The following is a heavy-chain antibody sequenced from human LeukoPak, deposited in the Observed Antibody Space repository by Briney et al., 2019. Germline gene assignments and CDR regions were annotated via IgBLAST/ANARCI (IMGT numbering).Heavy chain of an antibody. J-gene: IGHJ4*02. V-gene: IGHV4-4*09. D-gene: IGHD4-17*01. CDR2: IYTSGST. Sequence: PSETLSLTCTVSGGSISSYYWSWIRQPPGKGLEWIGYIYTSGSTNYNPSLKSRVTISVDTSKNQFSLKLSSVTAADTAAYYCARQRCSVTSGRGQYYFDYWGQGTLVTVSS. CDR1: GGSISSYY. CDR3: ARQRCSVTSGRGQYYFDY.